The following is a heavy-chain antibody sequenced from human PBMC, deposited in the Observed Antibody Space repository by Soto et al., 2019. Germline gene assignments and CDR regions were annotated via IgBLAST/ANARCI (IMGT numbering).Heavy chain of an antibody. CDR1: GFTFSSYA. Sequence: QVQLVESGGGVVQPGRSLRLSCAASGFTFSSYAMHWVRQAPGKGLEWVAVISYDGSNKYYADSVKGRFTISRDNSKNTLYLHMNSLRAEDTAVYYCAIDPSSSGWPNWYFDLWGCGTLVTVSS. D-gene: IGHD6-19*01. J-gene: IGHJ2*01. V-gene: IGHV3-30-3*01. CDR2: ISYDGSNK. CDR3: AIDPSSSGWPNWYFDL.